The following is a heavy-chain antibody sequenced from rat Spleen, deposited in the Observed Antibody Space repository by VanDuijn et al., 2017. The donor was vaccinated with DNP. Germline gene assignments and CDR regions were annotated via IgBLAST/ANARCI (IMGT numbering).Heavy chain of an antibody. J-gene: IGHJ3*01. CDR2: IIYDGTRT. CDR3: ARSGDDNWFVY. V-gene: IGHV5S10*01. D-gene: IGHD1-1*01. CDR1: GFTFSDYN. Sequence: EVQLVESGGGLVQPGRSLKLSCAASGFTFSDYNMAWVRQAPKKGLEWVATIIYDGTRTYYRDSVKGRFAISRDFAKNTLYLQMNSLRSEDTATYYCARSGDDNWFVYWGQGTLVTVSS.